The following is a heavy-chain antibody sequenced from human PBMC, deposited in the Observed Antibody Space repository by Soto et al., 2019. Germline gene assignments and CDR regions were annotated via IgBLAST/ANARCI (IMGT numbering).Heavy chain of an antibody. CDR1: GYTFTGYY. V-gene: IGHV1-2*02. J-gene: IGHJ4*02. CDR3: ASTENCSGGSCYPLGRFDY. D-gene: IGHD2-15*01. CDR2: INPNSGGT. Sequence: ASVKVSCKASGYTFTGYYMHWVRQAPGQGLEWMGWINPNSGGTNYAQKFQGRVTMTRDTSISTAYMGLSRLRSDDTAVYYCASTENCSGGSCYPLGRFDYWGQGTLVTVSS.